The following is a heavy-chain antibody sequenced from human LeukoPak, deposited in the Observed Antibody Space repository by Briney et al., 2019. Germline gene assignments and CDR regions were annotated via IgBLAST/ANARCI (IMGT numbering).Heavy chain of an antibody. D-gene: IGHD4-17*01. Sequence: SETLSLTCTVSGGSINSHYWSWIRQPPGKGLEWLGYIDHSGSANYNPSLKSRLTISIDTFKNQFSLKVSSVTAADTAVYYCARADGDYFDFWGQGTLVTVSS. J-gene: IGHJ4*02. V-gene: IGHV4-59*11. CDR2: IDHSGSA. CDR1: GGSINSHY. CDR3: ARADGDYFDF.